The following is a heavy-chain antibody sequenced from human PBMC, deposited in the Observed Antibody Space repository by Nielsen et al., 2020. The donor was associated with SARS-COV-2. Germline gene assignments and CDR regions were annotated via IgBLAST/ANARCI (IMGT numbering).Heavy chain of an antibody. D-gene: IGHD3-22*01. Sequence: SETLSLTCAVYGGSFSGYYWSWIRQPPGKGLEWIGEINHSGSTYYNPSLKSRVTISVDRSKNQFSLKLSSVTAADTAVYYCASGYDSRGYGYWGQGTLVTVSS. J-gene: IGHJ4*02. V-gene: IGHV4-34*01. CDR3: ASGYDSRGYGY. CDR2: INHSGST. CDR1: GGSFSGYY.